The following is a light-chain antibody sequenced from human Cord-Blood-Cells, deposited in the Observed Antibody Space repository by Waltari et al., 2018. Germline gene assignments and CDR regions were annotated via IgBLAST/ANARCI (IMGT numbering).Light chain of an antibody. V-gene: IGLV3-1*01. CDR2: QDS. Sequence: SYELTQPPSVSVSPGQTASITCSGDKLGDKYACWYQQKPGQSPVLVIYQDSKRPSGIPGRFSGSNAGNTATLTISGTQAVDEADYYCQAWDSSTAVFGGGTKLTVL. CDR3: QAWDSSTAV. CDR1: KLGDKY. J-gene: IGLJ3*02.